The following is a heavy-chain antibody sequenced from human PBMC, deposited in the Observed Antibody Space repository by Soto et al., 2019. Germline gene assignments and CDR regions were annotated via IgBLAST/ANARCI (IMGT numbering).Heavy chain of an antibody. V-gene: IGHV1-2*02. D-gene: IGHD2-15*01. CDR1: GYTFSGYY. J-gene: IGHJ3*02. Sequence: ASVKVSCKASGYTFSGYYTHWVRQAPGQGLEWMGWMNPKSGGTYLAQKFQGRVTLTRDTSISTASMEVNRLRSDDTAVYYCTRENIEYSHGLYDAFYIWGQGTTVTVSS. CDR3: TRENIEYSHGLYDAFYI. CDR2: MNPKSGGT.